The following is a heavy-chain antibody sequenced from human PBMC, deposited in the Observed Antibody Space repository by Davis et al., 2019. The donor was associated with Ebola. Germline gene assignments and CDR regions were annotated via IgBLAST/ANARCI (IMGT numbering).Heavy chain of an antibody. J-gene: IGHJ4*02. CDR3: ARVDENGDTDY. V-gene: IGHV3-48*03. CDR1: GFTFSSYE. D-gene: IGHD4-17*01. Sequence: GESLKISCAASGFTFSSYEMNWVRQAPGKGLEWVSYISSSGSTIYYADSVKGRFTISRDNAKNSLYLQMNSLRAEDTALYYCARVDENGDTDYWGQGTLVTVSS. CDR2: ISSSGSTI.